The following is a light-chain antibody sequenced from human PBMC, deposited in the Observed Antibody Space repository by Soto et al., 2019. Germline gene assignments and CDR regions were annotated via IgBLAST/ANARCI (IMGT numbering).Light chain of an antibody. V-gene: IGKV1-5*03. Sequence: DIQKTQSPSTLSASVRDRVTITCRASQSINSWLAWYQQKPGRAPKLLIYKASSLESGVPSRFSGSGSGTEFTLTISSLQPDDFATYYCQQYTSYSTFGQGTKVEIK. CDR1: QSINSW. J-gene: IGKJ1*01. CDR2: KAS. CDR3: QQYTSYST.